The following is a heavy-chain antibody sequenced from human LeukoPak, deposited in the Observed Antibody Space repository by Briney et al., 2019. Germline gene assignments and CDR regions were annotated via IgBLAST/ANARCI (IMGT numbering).Heavy chain of an antibody. Sequence: GASVKVSCKASGYTFTDYYIDWGRQAPGQGLEWMGWINPNSGGTNYAQKFQGRVTMTRDTSISTAYMELSSLRSDDTAVYYCARALSLDYWGQGTLVAVSS. V-gene: IGHV1-2*02. CDR2: INPNSGGT. CDR3: ARALSLDY. J-gene: IGHJ4*02. CDR1: GYTFTDYY.